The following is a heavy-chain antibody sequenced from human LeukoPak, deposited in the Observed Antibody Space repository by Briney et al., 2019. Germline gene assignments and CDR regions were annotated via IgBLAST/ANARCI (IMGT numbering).Heavy chain of an antibody. V-gene: IGHV3-30*03. J-gene: IGHJ4*02. CDR1: GFTFSSYG. Sequence: PGRSLRLSCAASGFTFSSYGMHWVRQAPGKGLEWVAVISYDGSNKYYADSVKGRFTISRDNSKNTLYLQMNSLRAEDTAVYYCARVMPRGVRALDYWGQGTLVTVSS. CDR2: ISYDGSNK. D-gene: IGHD3-10*01. CDR3: ARVMPRGVRALDY.